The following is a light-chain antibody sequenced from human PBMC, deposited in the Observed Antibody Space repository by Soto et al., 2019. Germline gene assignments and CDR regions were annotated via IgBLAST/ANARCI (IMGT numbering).Light chain of an antibody. CDR2: GAS. CDR3: QQYNSYPYT. V-gene: IGKV3-15*01. Sequence: EVVMTQSPATLSASPGERVILSCRASQNIGSNLAWYQQRPGQAPRLLMYGASTRATETPARFSGSGSATDFTLTISSLQSEDFAVYYCQQYNSYPYTFGQGTRLEIK. CDR1: QNIGSN. J-gene: IGKJ2*01.